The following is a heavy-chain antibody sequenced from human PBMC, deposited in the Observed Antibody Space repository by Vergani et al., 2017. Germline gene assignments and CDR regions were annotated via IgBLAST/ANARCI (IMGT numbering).Heavy chain of an antibody. V-gene: IGHV1-3*01. CDR2: INAGNGNT. CDR3: ARVRAAAGTAPQTGLTYYYYYMDV. Sequence: QLVQSGPEVKKPGTSVKVSCKASGYTFTSYAMHWVRQAPGQRLEWMGWINAGNGNTKYSQKFQGRVTITRDTSASTAYMELSSLRSEDTAVYYCARVRAAAGTAPQTGLTYYYYYMDVWGKGTTVTVSS. D-gene: IGHD6-13*01. J-gene: IGHJ6*03. CDR1: GYTFTSYA.